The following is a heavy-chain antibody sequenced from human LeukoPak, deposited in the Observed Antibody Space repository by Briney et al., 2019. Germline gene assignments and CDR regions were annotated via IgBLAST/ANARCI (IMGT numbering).Heavy chain of an antibody. D-gene: IGHD1-26*01. J-gene: IGHJ4*02. Sequence: PSETLSLTCIVSGDSISTYSWSWVRQSPGKGLEWIGYVNYSGRTNYNPSLKSRLTISVDTSKNQFSMNLSSVTAADTAVYYCARGLWAGATSRWGQGILVTVSP. CDR3: ARGLWAGATSR. CDR1: GDSISTYS. V-gene: IGHV4-59*01. CDR2: VNYSGRT.